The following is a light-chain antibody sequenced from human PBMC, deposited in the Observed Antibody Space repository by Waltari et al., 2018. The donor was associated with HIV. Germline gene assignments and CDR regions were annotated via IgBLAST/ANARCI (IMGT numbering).Light chain of an antibody. J-gene: IGKJ1*01. CDR1: QTVNHN. CDR2: DAS. CDR3: QHYNNWPLA. Sequence: ERVMTQSPVTLSVSPGERATLSCRASQTVNHNLAGYQQKPGQAPRLLIYDASTRATGIPARFSGSGSGTEFTLTISSLQSEDFAVYYCQHYNNWPLAFGQGTKVEIK. V-gene: IGKV3-15*01.